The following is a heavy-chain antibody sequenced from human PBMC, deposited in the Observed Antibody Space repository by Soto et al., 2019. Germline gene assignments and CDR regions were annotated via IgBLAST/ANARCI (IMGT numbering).Heavy chain of an antibody. V-gene: IGHV4-34*01. J-gene: IGHJ4*02. D-gene: IGHD4-4*01. CDR3: VRDVQFQSFDY. CDR2: INHSGST. Sequence: SETLSLTCAVYGGSFSGYYWSWIRQPPGKGLEWIGEINHSGSTNYNPSLKSRVTISVDTSKNQFSLKLSSVTAADTAVYYCVRDVQFQSFDYWGQGTLVTVSS. CDR1: GGSFSGYY.